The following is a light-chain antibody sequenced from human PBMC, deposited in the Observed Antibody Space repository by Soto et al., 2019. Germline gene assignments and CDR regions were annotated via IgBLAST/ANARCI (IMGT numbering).Light chain of an antibody. CDR1: QSISSW. V-gene: IGKV1-5*03. Sequence: IQMTQSPSTLSASVGDRVTITCRASQSISSWLAWYQQKPGKAPKLLIYKASSLESGVPSRFSGSGSGTEFTLTISSLQPDDFGTYYCQQYNSYTWTFGQGTKVDIK. CDR2: KAS. CDR3: QQYNSYTWT. J-gene: IGKJ1*01.